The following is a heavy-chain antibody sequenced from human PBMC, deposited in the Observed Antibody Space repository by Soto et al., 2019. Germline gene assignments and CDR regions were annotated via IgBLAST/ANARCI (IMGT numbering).Heavy chain of an antibody. CDR2: IIPIFGTA. CDR3: ARQCMVAERRNSGYRSSWFDP. Sequence: QVQLVQSGAEVKKPGSSVKVSCKASGGTFSSYAISWVRQAPGQGLEWMGGIIPIFGTANYAQKFQGRVTITADESTSTAYMELSSLRSEDTAVYYCARQCMVAERRNSGYRSSWFDPWGQGTLVTVSS. CDR1: GGTFSSYA. V-gene: IGHV1-69*01. J-gene: IGHJ5*02. D-gene: IGHD3-22*01.